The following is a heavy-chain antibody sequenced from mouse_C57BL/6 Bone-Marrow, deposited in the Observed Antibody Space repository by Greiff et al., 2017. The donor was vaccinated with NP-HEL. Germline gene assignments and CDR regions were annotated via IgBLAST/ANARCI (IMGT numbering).Heavy chain of an antibody. CDR2: IYPGSGNT. V-gene: IGHV1-76*01. CDR1: GYTFTDYY. D-gene: IGHD2-3*01. J-gene: IGHJ3*01. CDR3: ARHYDGYSAWFAY. Sequence: QVQLQQSGAELVRPGASVKLSCKASGYTFTDYYINWVKQRPGQGLEWIARIYPGSGNTYYNEKFKGKATLTAEQSSSTAYMQLSSLTSEDSAVYFWARHYDGYSAWFAYWGQGTLVTVSA.